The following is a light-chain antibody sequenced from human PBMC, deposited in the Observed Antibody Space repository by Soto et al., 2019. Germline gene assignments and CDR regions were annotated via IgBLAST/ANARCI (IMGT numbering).Light chain of an antibody. CDR1: SSNIGNNF. J-gene: IGLJ2*01. Sequence: QSVLTQPPSVSAAPGQTVTISCSGTSSNIGNNFVSWYQQLPGTAPKLLIYDNNNRPSGIPDRFSGSKSGTSATLGITGLQTGDEADYYCGTWDSSLSAHVVFGGGTKLTVL. CDR3: GTWDSSLSAHVV. CDR2: DNN. V-gene: IGLV1-51*01.